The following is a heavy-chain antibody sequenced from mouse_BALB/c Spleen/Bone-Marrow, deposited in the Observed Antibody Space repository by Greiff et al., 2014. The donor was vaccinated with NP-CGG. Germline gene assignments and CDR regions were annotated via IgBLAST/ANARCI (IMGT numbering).Heavy chain of an antibody. J-gene: IGHJ4*01. V-gene: IGHV2-9*02. Sequence: QVQLQQSGPGLVAPSQSLSITCTVSGFSLTNYGVHWVRQPPGKGLEWLGVIWADGSTNYNSALMSRLSISKDNSKSQVFFKMNSLQTDDTAMYYCARITTATGAMDYWGHGTSVTVSS. CDR1: GFSLTNYG. CDR3: ARITTATGAMDY. CDR2: IWADGST. D-gene: IGHD1-2*01.